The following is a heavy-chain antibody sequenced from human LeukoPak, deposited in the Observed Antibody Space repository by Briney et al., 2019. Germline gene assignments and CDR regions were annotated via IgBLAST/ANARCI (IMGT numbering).Heavy chain of an antibody. J-gene: IGHJ4*02. CDR3: ARNSSGWYDPNYFDY. Sequence: ASVTVSCKASGYTFTSYGISWVRQAPGQGLAWMGWISAYNGNTNYAQNLQGRVTMTTDTSTSTAYMELRSLRSDDTAVYYCARNSSGWYDPNYFDYWGQGTLVTVSS. D-gene: IGHD6-19*01. V-gene: IGHV1-18*01. CDR2: ISAYNGNT. CDR1: GYTFTSYG.